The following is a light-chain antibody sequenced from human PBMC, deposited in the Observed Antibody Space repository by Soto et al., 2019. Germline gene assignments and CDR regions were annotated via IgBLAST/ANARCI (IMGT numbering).Light chain of an antibody. J-gene: IGKJ1*01. Sequence: DIQMTQSPSTLSASVGDRVTITCRASQSISYWLAWYQQKPGKAPKLLIYKASTLESGVPSRFSGSGSGTEFTLTISSLQPDDFATYYCQQYNSYSWTFGQGTKVEIE. CDR1: QSISYW. V-gene: IGKV1-5*03. CDR3: QQYNSYSWT. CDR2: KAS.